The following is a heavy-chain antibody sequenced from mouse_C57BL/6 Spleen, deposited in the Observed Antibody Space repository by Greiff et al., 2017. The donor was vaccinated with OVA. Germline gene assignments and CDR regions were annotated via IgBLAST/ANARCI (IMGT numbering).Heavy chain of an antibody. CDR2: INPTYGTT. V-gene: IGHV1-39*01. CDR3: ASPGSSYWYFDV. J-gene: IGHJ1*03. D-gene: IGHD1-1*01. CDR1: GYSFTDYN. Sequence: VQLQQSGPELVKPGASVKISCKASGYSFTDYNMNWVKQSHGKSLEWIGVINPTYGTTSYNQKFKGKATLTVDPSSSTASMQLNSLTSEDSAVYYGASPGSSYWYFDVWGTGTTVTVSS.